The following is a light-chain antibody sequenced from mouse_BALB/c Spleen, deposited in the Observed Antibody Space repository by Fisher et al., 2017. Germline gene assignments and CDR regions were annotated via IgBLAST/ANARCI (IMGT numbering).Light chain of an antibody. J-gene: IGKJ4*01. Sequence: IVMTQSTAIMSASLGEKVTMSCRASSSVNYMYWYQQKSGTSPKRWIYDTSNLASGVPARFSGSGSGTSYSLTIGTMEAEDVATYYCQQGSSIPRIFTFGSGTKLEIK. V-gene: IGKV4-59*01. CDR1: SSVNY. CDR3: QQGSSIPRIFT. CDR2: DTS.